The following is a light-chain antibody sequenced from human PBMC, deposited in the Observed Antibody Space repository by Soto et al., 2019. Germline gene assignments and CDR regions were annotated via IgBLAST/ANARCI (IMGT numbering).Light chain of an antibody. Sequence: DIVMTQSPLSLPVTPGEPASISCRSSQSLLHSNGYNYLDWYLQKPGQSPQLLIYLGSNRSSGGPDRFSGSGSGTDFTLKISRVEAEDVGVYYCMQALQTPYTFGQGTKLEIK. J-gene: IGKJ2*01. V-gene: IGKV2-28*01. CDR3: MQALQTPYT. CDR1: QSLLHSNGYNY. CDR2: LGS.